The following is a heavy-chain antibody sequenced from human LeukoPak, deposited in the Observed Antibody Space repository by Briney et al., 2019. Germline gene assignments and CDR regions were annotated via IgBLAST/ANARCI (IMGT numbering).Heavy chain of an antibody. J-gene: IGHJ4*02. CDR3: ARQYYYDSSGYLDY. D-gene: IGHD3-22*01. V-gene: IGHV3-23*01. CDR1: GFTFSNYA. Sequence: PGGSLRLSCAASGFTFSNYAMSWVRQAPGKGLEWVPAISGSDTSTYYADSVKGRFTISRDNSKNTLYLQMNSLRAEDTAVYYCARQYYYDSSGYLDYWGQGTLVTVSS. CDR2: ISGSDTST.